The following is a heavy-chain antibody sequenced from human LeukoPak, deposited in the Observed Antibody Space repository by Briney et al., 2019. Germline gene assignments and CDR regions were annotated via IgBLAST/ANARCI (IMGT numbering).Heavy chain of an antibody. CDR1: GFTFSSYA. V-gene: IGHV3-23*01. CDR3: AKPPQSPYLYYYGSGSYSIFDP. J-gene: IGHJ5*02. CDR2: ISGSGGST. Sequence: GGSLRLSCAASGFTFSSYAMSWVRQAPGKGLEWVSAISGSGGSTYYADSVKGRFTISRDNSKKTLYLQMNSLRAEDAAVYYCAKPPQSPYLYYYGSGSYSIFDPWGQGTLVTVSS. D-gene: IGHD3-10*01.